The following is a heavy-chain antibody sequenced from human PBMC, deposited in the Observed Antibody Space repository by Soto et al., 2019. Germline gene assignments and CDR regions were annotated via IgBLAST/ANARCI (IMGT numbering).Heavy chain of an antibody. CDR2: IYSGGST. V-gene: IGHV3-53*01. D-gene: IGHD3-16*01. J-gene: IGHJ6*02. CDR3: ARDLRLGEPPYYYYYGMDV. Sequence: PGGSLRLSCAASGFTVSSNYMSWVRQAPGKGLEWVSVIYSGGSTYYADSVKGRFTISRDNSKNTLYLQMNSLRAEDTAVYYCARDLRLGEPPYYYYYGMDVWGPGTPVTVSS. CDR1: GFTVSSNY.